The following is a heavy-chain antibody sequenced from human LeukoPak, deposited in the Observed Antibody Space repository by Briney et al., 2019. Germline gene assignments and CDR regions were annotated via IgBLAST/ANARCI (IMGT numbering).Heavy chain of an antibody. CDR1: GYTFTGYY. CDR2: INPNSGGT. Sequence: ASLKVSCKAAGYTFTGYYMHWVGQAPGQGLEWMGWINPNSGGTNYAQKFQGRVTMTRDTSISTAYMELSRLTSDDTAVYYCARDPPIGGADVFDIWGQGTMVTVSS. J-gene: IGHJ3*02. D-gene: IGHD3-10*01. V-gene: IGHV1-2*02. CDR3: ARDPPIGGADVFDI.